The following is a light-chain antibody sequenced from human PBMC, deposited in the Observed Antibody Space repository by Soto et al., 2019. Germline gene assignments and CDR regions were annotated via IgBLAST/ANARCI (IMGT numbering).Light chain of an antibody. V-gene: IGKV1-39*01. CDR1: QNINTY. Sequence: DIQMTQSPYSLSAAVGDRVTIACRASQNINTYLNWYQQKPGKAPKLLIFDAASLQNGVPSRFSGSGSGTDFTLKISRVEAEDVGIFYCMQGLRPMYTFGQGTRLEIK. J-gene: IGKJ5*01. CDR3: MQGLRPMYT. CDR2: DAA.